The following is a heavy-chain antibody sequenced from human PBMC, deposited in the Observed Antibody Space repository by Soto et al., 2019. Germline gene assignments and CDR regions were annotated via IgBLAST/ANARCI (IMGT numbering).Heavy chain of an antibody. J-gene: IGHJ6*02. V-gene: IGHV3-23*01. CDR1: GFTFSSYA. CDR2: ISGSGGST. CDR3: ANRGLRLKLGDYYGMDV. Sequence: GGSLRLSCAASGFTFSSYAMSWVRQAPGKGLEWVSAISGSGGSTYYADSVKGRFTISRDNSKNTLYLQMNSLRAEDTAVYYCANRGLRLKLGDYYGMDVWGQGTTVTVSS. D-gene: IGHD5-12*01.